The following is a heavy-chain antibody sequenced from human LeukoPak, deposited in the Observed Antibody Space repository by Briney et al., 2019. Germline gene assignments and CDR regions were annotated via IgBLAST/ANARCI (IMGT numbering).Heavy chain of an antibody. V-gene: IGHV3-72*01. CDR2: IRNKANSYAT. J-gene: IGHJ3*01. CDR1: GFIFSDHY. CDR3: ARYSESYLRGLAD. D-gene: IGHD1-26*01. Sequence: GGSLRLSCAVSGFIFSDHYMDWVRQAPGKGLEWVGRIRNKANSYATEYAASVKGRFTISRDDSKNSLYLQMNSLKTEDTAMYYCARYSESYLRGLADWGQGTMVTVSS.